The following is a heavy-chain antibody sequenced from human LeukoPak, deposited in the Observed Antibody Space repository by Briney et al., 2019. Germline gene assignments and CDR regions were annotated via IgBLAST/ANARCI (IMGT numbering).Heavy chain of an antibody. CDR2: INPSGGST. V-gene: IGHV1-46*01. CDR3: ARAGSSSLSVDY. J-gene: IGHJ4*02. CDR1: GYTFTGYY. D-gene: IGHD6-6*01. Sequence: ASVKVSCKASGYTFTGYYMHWVRQAPGQGLEWMGIINPSGGSTSYAQKFQGRVTMTRDMSTSTVYMELSSLRSEDTAVYYCARAGSSSLSVDYWDQGTLVTVSS.